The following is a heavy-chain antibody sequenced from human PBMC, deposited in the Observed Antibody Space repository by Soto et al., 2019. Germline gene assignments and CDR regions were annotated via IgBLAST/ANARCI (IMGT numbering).Heavy chain of an antibody. V-gene: IGHV4-59*01. J-gene: IGHJ4*02. CDR3: ARLRGYLGSPIDY. D-gene: IGHD2-15*01. CDR1: GDSSSSYY. CDR2: ISYSGNT. Sequence: SETLSLTCTISGDSSSSYYWSWIRQPPGKGLEWIGYISYSGNTNYNPSLKSRVTISIDTSKNQFSLKVTSVTAADTAVYYCARLRGYLGSPIDYCGQGPQVTVHS.